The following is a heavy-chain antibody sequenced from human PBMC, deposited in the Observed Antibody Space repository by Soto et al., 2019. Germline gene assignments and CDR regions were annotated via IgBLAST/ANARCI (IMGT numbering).Heavy chain of an antibody. CDR3: ARDGIWALAAAGIDP. CDR1: GYTFTGYY. Sequence: QVQLVQSGAEVKKPGAAVKVSCKASGYTFTGYYMHWVRQAPGQGLEWMGWINPNSGGTNYAQKFQGRVTMTRDTSISTAYMELSRLRSDDTAVYYCARDGIWALAAAGIDPWGQGTLVTVSS. V-gene: IGHV1-2*02. D-gene: IGHD6-13*01. CDR2: INPNSGGT. J-gene: IGHJ5*02.